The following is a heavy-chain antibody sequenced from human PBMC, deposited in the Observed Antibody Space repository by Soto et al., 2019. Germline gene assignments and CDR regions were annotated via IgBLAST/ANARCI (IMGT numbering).Heavy chain of an antibody. Sequence: QVQLVESGGGLVKPGGSLRLSCAASGFTFSDYYMSWIRQAPGKGLEWVSYISSSGSTIYYADSVKGRFTISRDNAKNSLYLKMNSLGAEDTAVYYCARVNYDYVWGSYRGGYFDYWGQGTLVTVSS. V-gene: IGHV3-11*01. J-gene: IGHJ4*02. CDR2: ISSSGSTI. D-gene: IGHD3-16*02. CDR3: ARVNYDYVWGSYRGGYFDY. CDR1: GFTFSDYY.